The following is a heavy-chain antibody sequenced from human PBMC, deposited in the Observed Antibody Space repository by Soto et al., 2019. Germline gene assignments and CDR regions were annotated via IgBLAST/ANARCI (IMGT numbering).Heavy chain of an antibody. J-gene: IGHJ6*02. CDR1: GFTFSSYA. V-gene: IGHV3-30-3*01. D-gene: IGHD2-15*01. Sequence: GSLRLSCAASGFTFSSYAMHWVRQAPGKGLEWVAVISYDGSNKYYADSVKGRFTISRDNSKNTLYLQMNSLRAEDTAVYYCARGRYCSGGSCYYPSYYYGMDVWGQGTTVTVSS. CDR2: ISYDGSNK. CDR3: ARGRYCSGGSCYYPSYYYGMDV.